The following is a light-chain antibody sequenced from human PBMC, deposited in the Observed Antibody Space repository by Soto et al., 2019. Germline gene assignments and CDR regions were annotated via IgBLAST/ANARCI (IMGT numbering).Light chain of an antibody. CDR2: KAS. CDR3: QQYNSYSRT. V-gene: IGKV1-5*03. Sequence: DIQMTQSPSTLSASVGDRVTITCRASQSISSWLDWYQQKPWKAPKLLIYKASSLESGVPSRFSGSGSGTEFTLTISSLQPYDFATYYCQQYNSYSRTFGQGTKVDIK. CDR1: QSISSW. J-gene: IGKJ1*01.